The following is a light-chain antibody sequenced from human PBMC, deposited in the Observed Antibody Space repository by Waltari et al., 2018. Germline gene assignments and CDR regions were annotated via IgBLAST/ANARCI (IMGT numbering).Light chain of an antibody. CDR1: LSLLYSSNNKNH. CDR3: QQYYTTET. V-gene: IGKV4-1*01. Sequence: DSGMSQSPDSLAVCRGARATTNCKSSLSLLYSSNNKNHLAWYQQNPGQPPKLLIYWASTRESGVPDRFSGSGTGTDFTLTISSLQAEDVAVYYCQQYYTTETFGQGTKLEIK. CDR2: WAS. J-gene: IGKJ2*01.